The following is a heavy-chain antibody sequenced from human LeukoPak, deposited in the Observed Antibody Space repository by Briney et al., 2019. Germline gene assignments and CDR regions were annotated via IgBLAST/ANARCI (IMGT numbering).Heavy chain of an antibody. CDR2: ISSSSYI. CDR3: TRDPPSSGWSFDY. J-gene: IGHJ4*02. CDR1: GFTFSSYS. D-gene: IGHD6-19*01. Sequence: GGSLRLSCAASGFTFSSYSMNWVRQAPGKGLEWVSSISSSSYIYYADSVKGRFTISRDNAKNSLYLQMNSLRAEDTAVYYCTRDPPSSGWSFDYWGQGTLVTVSS. V-gene: IGHV3-21*01.